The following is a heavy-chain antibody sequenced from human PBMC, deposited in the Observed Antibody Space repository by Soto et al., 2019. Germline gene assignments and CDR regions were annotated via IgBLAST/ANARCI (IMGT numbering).Heavy chain of an antibody. CDR3: ARTQIYYGSGSHYGAIDY. CDR1: GFSLSNARMG. Sequence: QVTLKESGPVLVKPTETLTLTCTVSGFSLSNARMGVRWIRQPPGKALEWLAHIFSNDEKSYSTSLKSRLTISKDTSKSQVVLTMTNMDPVDTATYYCARTQIYYGSGSHYGAIDYWGQGTLVTVSS. V-gene: IGHV2-26*01. CDR2: IFSNDEK. J-gene: IGHJ4*02. D-gene: IGHD3-10*01.